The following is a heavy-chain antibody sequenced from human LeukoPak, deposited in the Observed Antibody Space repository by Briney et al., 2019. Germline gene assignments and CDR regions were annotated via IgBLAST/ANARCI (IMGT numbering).Heavy chain of an antibody. D-gene: IGHD6-13*01. V-gene: IGHV3-23*01. Sequence: GGSLRLSCTASGFTFSTYAMNWVRQAPGKRLEWVSSIIGSGRDTYYADSVRGRITISRDNSKNTLYLQMNSLRAEDTAVYYCAKAHSSSWYPHFDYWGQGTLVTVSS. CDR3: AKAHSSSWYPHFDY. J-gene: IGHJ4*02. CDR2: IIGSGRDT. CDR1: GFTFSTYA.